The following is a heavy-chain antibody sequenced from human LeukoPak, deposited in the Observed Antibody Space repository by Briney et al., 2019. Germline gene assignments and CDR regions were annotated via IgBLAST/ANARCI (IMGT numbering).Heavy chain of an antibody. Sequence: PGGSLRLSCAGSGFTFSAHWVHWVRQGPGKGLVWVARITHEGGDANYADSVKGRFTISRDNANKVLYLEMNSLTADDTGVYYCARVLTYFDLWGQGTLVTVSS. CDR1: GFTFSAHW. CDR3: ARVLTYFDL. V-gene: IGHV3-74*01. CDR2: ITHEGGDA. J-gene: IGHJ5*01.